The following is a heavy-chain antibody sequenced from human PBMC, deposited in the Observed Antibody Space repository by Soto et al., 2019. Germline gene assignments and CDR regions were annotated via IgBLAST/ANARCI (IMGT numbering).Heavy chain of an antibody. CDR2: INAGNGNT. J-gene: IGHJ5*02. D-gene: IGHD2-15*01. CDR3: AKGLLGVVDFSNWFDP. V-gene: IGHV1-3*01. Sequence: GASVKVSFKASGCTFTSYAMHWVRQAPGQRLEWMGWINAGNGNTKYSQKFQGRVTITRDTSASTAYMELSSLRSEDTAVYYCAKGLLGVVDFSNWFDPWGQGTLVTVSS. CDR1: GCTFTSYA.